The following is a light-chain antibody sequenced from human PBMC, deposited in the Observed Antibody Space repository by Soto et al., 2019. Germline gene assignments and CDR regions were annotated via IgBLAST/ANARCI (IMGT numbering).Light chain of an antibody. J-gene: IGKJ1*01. Sequence: EIVLTQSPGTLSLSPGERATLSCRASQSVSSNYLAWFQQKPGQAPRLLIYGVSSRATGIPARFSGSGSGTDFTLTISSLQSEDFAVYCCQQYNNWPWTFGQGTKV. CDR1: QSVSSN. CDR2: GVS. V-gene: IGKV3D-15*01. CDR3: QQYNNWPWT.